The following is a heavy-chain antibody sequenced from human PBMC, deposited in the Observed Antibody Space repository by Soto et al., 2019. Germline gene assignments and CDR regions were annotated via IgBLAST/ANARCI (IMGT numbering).Heavy chain of an antibody. Sequence: QVQLVESGGGVVHPGRSLRLSCAASGFTFSSYGMHWVRQAPGKGLEWVAVIWYDGSNKYYADSVKGRFTISRDNSKNTLYLQMNSLRAEDTAVYYCASTRYSSGWYQFDYWGQGTLVTVSS. CDR2: IWYDGSNK. J-gene: IGHJ4*02. CDR3: ASTRYSSGWYQFDY. CDR1: GFTFSSYG. D-gene: IGHD6-19*01. V-gene: IGHV3-33*01.